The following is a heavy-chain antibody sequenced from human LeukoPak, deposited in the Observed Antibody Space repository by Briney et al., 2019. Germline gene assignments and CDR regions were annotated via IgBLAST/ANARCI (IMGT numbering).Heavy chain of an antibody. J-gene: IGHJ4*02. Sequence: GGTLRLSCAASGFSFSTYGMHWVRQAPGKGLEWVAVIWYDGSNKYYGDSVNGRFTISRDNSKNTLYLLMNSLRAEDTAVYYCARVPEGGWLVIFDYWGQGTLVTVSS. V-gene: IGHV3-33*01. CDR2: IWYDGSNK. D-gene: IGHD3-9*01. CDR1: GFSFSTYG. CDR3: ARVPEGGWLVIFDY.